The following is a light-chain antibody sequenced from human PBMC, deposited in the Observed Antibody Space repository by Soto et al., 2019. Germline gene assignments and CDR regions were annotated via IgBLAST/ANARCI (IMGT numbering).Light chain of an antibody. CDR1: QSVSSN. CDR3: QQYTDGRVT. V-gene: IGKV3-15*01. CDR2: GAS. Sequence: EIVMTQSPATLSVSPGGRATLSCRASQSVSSNLAWYQQKPGQPPRLLIYGASTRAPGIPARFSGSGSGTESTLTISSLQSDDFAVYSCQQYTDGRVTFAQGTKLEIK. J-gene: IGKJ2*01.